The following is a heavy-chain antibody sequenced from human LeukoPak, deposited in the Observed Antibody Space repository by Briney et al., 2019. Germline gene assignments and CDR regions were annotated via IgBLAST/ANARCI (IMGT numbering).Heavy chain of an antibody. J-gene: IGHJ1*01. D-gene: IGHD3-22*01. Sequence: ASVKVSCKVSGYTLTELSMHWVRQAPGKGLEWMGGFDPEDGETIYAQKFQGRVTMTEDTSTDTAYMELSSLRSDDTAVYYCARPTYDSSDYEYFQHGGQGTLVTVSS. CDR3: ARPTYDSSDYEYFQH. CDR1: GYTLTELS. V-gene: IGHV1-24*01. CDR2: FDPEDGET.